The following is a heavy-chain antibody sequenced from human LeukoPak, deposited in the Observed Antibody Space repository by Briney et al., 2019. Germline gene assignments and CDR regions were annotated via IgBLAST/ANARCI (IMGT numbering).Heavy chain of an antibody. Sequence: GGSLRLSCAASGFTFSSYAMMWVRQAPGKGLEWVSSFDSTSSFIYYADSLKGRFTVSRDNAKNSLCLQMNSLRAEDTAVYYCARDFCDHWGQGTLVTVSS. J-gene: IGHJ5*02. CDR1: GFTFSSYA. CDR2: FDSTSSFI. V-gene: IGHV3-21*01. CDR3: ARDFCDH. D-gene: IGHD3-3*01.